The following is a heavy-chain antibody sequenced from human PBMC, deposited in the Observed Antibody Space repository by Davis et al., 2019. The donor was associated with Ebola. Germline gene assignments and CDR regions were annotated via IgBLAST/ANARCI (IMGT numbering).Heavy chain of an antibody. CDR2: VYYSGST. D-gene: IGHD3-3*01. J-gene: IGHJ4*02. Sequence: MPSETLSLTCTVSGGSISSSYWSWIRQPPGKGLEWIGYVYYSGSTNYNPSLKSRVTISVDTSKNQFSLKLSSVTAADTAVYYCARGPGVRFLEWFLFDYWGQGTLVTVSS. CDR1: GGSISSSY. CDR3: ARGPGVRFLEWFLFDY. V-gene: IGHV4-59*01.